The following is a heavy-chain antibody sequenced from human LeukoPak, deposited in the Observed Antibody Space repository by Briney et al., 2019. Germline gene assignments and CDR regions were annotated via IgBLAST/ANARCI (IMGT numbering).Heavy chain of an antibody. V-gene: IGHV3-48*03. CDR2: ISSSGSTI. Sequence: PGGSLRLSCAASGFTFSSYEMNWVRQAPGKGLEWVSYISSSGSTIYYADSVKGRFTISRNNAKNSPYLQMNSLRAEDTAVYYCARVPLRDWYDSWYFDLWGRGTLVTVSS. D-gene: IGHD1-1*01. J-gene: IGHJ2*01. CDR3: ARVPLRDWYDSWYFDL. CDR1: GFTFSSYE.